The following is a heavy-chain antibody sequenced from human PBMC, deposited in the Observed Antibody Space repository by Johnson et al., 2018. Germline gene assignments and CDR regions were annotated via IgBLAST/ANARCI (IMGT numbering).Heavy chain of an antibody. CDR2: INSDGSSP. V-gene: IGHV3-20*01. Sequence: VQLVESGGGLVKPGRSLRLSCTASGFTFGDYAMSWFRQAPGKGLEWVSRINSDGSSPSYADSVKGRFTIPRENAQNSRYLQMNSLRAEDTALYHCARQLGYCSSTSCYHAFDIWGQGTMVTVSS. D-gene: IGHD2-2*01. CDR1: GFTFGDYA. CDR3: ARQLGYCSSTSCYHAFDI. J-gene: IGHJ3*02.